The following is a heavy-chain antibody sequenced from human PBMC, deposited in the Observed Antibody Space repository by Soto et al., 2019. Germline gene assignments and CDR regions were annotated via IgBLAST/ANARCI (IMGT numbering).Heavy chain of an antibody. Sequence: QVQLVQSGAEVKKPGASVKVSCKASGYTFTSYGISWVRQAPGQGLEWMGWISAYNGNTNYAQKLQGRVTMPTDSSSSTADRELRRLRSDDTAVYYCARELWFGEWLGGNVAFDIWGQGTMVTVSS. D-gene: IGHD3-10*01. V-gene: IGHV1-18*01. CDR2: ISAYNGNT. J-gene: IGHJ3*02. CDR1: GYTFTSYG. CDR3: ARELWFGEWLGGNVAFDI.